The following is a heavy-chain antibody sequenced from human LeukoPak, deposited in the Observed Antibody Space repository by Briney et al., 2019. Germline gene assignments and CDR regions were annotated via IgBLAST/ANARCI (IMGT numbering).Heavy chain of an antibody. CDR3: ARVNCGGDCYIPGDYYYYMDV. Sequence: SETLSLTCGVSAYSITSGYYWAWIRQPPGKGLEWIGNIYHSGSTYYNPSLKSRVTISVDTSKNQFSLKLSSVTAADTAVYYCARVNCGGDCYIPGDYYYYMDVWGKGTTVTVSS. J-gene: IGHJ6*03. CDR1: AYSITSGYY. V-gene: IGHV4-38-2*01. D-gene: IGHD2-21*01. CDR2: IYHSGST.